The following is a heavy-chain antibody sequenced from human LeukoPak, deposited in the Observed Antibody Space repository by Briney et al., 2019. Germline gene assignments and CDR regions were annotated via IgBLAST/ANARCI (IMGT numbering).Heavy chain of an antibody. CDR1: GGSISTSSYY. CDR3: ARELKGQLRSYYYYHMDV. J-gene: IGHJ6*03. V-gene: IGHV4-39*07. D-gene: IGHD2-2*01. Sequence: SETLSLTCTVSGGSISTSSYYWGWIRQPPGKGLEWIGSVYYSVSTYYNPSLKSRVTISVDTSKNQFSLRLSSVTAADTAVYYCARELKGQLRSYYYYHMDVWGKGTTVTVSS. CDR2: VYYSVST.